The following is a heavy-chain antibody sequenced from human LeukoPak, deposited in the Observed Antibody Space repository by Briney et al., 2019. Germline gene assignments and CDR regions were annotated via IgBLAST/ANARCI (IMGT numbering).Heavy chain of an antibody. CDR2: INHSGST. Sequence: PSETLSLTCAVYGGSFSGYYWSWIRQPPGKGLEWIGEINHSGSTNYNPSLKSRVTISVDTSKNQFSLKLSSVTAADTAVYYCARGPDIVVVPAARWFDPWGQGTLVTVSP. D-gene: IGHD2-2*01. J-gene: IGHJ5*02. CDR3: ARGPDIVVVPAARWFDP. V-gene: IGHV4-34*01. CDR1: GGSFSGYY.